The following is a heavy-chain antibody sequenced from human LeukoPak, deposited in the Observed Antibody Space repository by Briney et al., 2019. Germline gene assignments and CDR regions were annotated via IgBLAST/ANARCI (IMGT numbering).Heavy chain of an antibody. Sequence: SETLSLTCTVSGGSISSYYWSWIRQPAGKGLEWIGRIYTSGSTNYNPSLKSRVTTSVDTSKNQFSLKLSSVTAADTAVYYCASGKIPYYDFWSGYYTFWGQGTLVTVSS. V-gene: IGHV4-4*07. CDR1: GGSISSYY. D-gene: IGHD3-3*01. J-gene: IGHJ4*02. CDR3: ASGKIPYYDFWSGYYTF. CDR2: IYTSGST.